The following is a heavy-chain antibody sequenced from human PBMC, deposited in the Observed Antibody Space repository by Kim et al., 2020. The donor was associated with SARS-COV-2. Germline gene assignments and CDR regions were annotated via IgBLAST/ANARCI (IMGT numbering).Heavy chain of an antibody. Sequence: LKSRVTIAVDTSKNQFSLKLSSVTAADTAVYYCARKKVGKWALPPKAMDVWGKGTTVTVSS. CDR3: ARKKVGKWALPPKAMDV. J-gene: IGHJ6*03. V-gene: IGHV4-34*01. D-gene: IGHD1-26*01.